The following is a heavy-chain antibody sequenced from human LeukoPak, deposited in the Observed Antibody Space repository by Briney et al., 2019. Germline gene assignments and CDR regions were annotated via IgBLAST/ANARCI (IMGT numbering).Heavy chain of an antibody. J-gene: IGHJ6*03. Sequence: PGGSLRLSCAASGFTFNRYSMNWVRQAPGKGLEWVSSISSSSSYIYYADSVKGRFTISRDNAKKSMYLEMNSLRAEDTAVYYCARKYGSGSYYYMDVWGKGTTVTVSS. CDR1: GFTFNRYS. CDR2: ISSSSSYI. CDR3: ARKYGSGSYYYMDV. D-gene: IGHD3-10*01. V-gene: IGHV3-21*01.